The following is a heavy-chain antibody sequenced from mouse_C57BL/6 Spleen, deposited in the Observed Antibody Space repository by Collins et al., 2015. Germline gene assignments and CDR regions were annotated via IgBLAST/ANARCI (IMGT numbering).Heavy chain of an antibody. CDR1: GYTFTSYW. CDR2: IDPSDSET. Sequence: QVQLQQPGAELVRPGSSVKLSCKASGYTFTSYWMHWVKQRPIQGLEWIGNIDPSDSETHYNQKFKDKATLTVDKSSSTAYMQLSSLTSEDSAVYYCATPRYYGSGSDYWGQGTTLTVSS. J-gene: IGHJ2*01. D-gene: IGHD1-1*01. CDR3: ATPRYYGSGSDY. V-gene: IGHV1-52*01.